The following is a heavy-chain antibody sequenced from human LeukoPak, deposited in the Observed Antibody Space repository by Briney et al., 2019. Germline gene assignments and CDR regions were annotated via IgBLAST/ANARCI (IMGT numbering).Heavy chain of an antibody. CDR1: GYTFTGYY. CDR3: ARAGPIAARPVDFNWFDP. V-gene: IGHV1-2*04. D-gene: IGHD6-6*01. J-gene: IGHJ5*02. Sequence: ASVKVSCKVSGYTFTGYYLHWVRQAPGQGLEWMGWINPNSGGTNYAQKFQGWVTMTRDTSISTAYMELSRLRSDDTAVYYCARAGPIAARPVDFNWFDPWGQGTLVTVSS. CDR2: INPNSGGT.